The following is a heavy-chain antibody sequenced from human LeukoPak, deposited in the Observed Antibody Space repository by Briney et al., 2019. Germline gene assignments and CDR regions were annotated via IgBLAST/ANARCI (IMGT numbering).Heavy chain of an antibody. CDR3: AKGTSRDILTGYYDEYYFDY. V-gene: IGHV3-23*01. CDR1: GFTFSSYG. D-gene: IGHD3-9*01. J-gene: IGHJ4*02. Sequence: GGSLRLSCAASGFTFSSYGMSWVRQAPGKGLDWVSAISGSGGSTYYADSVKGRFTISRDNSKNTLYLQMNSLRAEDTAVYYCAKGTSRDILTGYYDEYYFDYWGQGTLVTVSS. CDR2: ISGSGGST.